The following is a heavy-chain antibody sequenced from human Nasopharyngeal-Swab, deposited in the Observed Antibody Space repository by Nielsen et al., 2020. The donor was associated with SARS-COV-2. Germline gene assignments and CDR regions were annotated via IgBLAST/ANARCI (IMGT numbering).Heavy chain of an antibody. D-gene: IGHD2-15*01. CDR3: ARDMTRGGPDAFDI. CDR1: GFTFDDYG. Sequence: GGSLRLSCAASGFTFDDYGMSWVRQAPGKRLERVSGINWNGGSTGYADSVKGRFTISRDNAKNSLYLQMNSLRAEDTALYHCARDMTRGGPDAFDIWGQGTMVTVSS. J-gene: IGHJ3*02. CDR2: INWNGGST. V-gene: IGHV3-20*01.